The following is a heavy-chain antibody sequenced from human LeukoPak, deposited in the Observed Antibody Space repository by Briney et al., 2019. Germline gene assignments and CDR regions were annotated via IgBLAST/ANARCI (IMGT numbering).Heavy chain of an antibody. D-gene: IGHD2-15*01. Sequence: SETLSLTCTVSGDSISSSSYYWGWIRQPPGKGLEWIGTIFYTGSTYYNPSLKSRVTISLDTSKNQFSLKLSSVTAADTAVYYCARSGSYAAAGDYWGQGTLVTVSS. J-gene: IGHJ4*02. CDR1: GDSISSSSYY. CDR3: ARSGSYAAAGDY. CDR2: IFYTGST. V-gene: IGHV4-39*01.